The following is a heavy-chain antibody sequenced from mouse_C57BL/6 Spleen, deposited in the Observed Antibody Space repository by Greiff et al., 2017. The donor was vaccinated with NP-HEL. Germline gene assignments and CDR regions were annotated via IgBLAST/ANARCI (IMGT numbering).Heavy chain of an antibody. CDR1: GYTFTSYW. V-gene: IGHV1-59*01. J-gene: IGHJ2*01. CDR3: ASPLITTVEGD. Sequence: QVQLQQPGAELVRPGTSVKLSCKASGYTFTSYWLHWVKQRPGQGLEWIGVIDPSDSYTNSNQKFKGKATLTVDTSSSTAYMQRSSLTSEDSAVYYCASPLITTVEGDWGQGTTLTVSS. D-gene: IGHD1-1*01. CDR2: IDPSDSYT.